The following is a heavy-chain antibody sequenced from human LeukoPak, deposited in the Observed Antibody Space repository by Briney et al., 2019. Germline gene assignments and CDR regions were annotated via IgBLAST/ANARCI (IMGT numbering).Heavy chain of an antibody. CDR3: ARGPAPSAIDY. CDR1: GYRFTSYW. V-gene: IGHV5-51*01. CDR2: IYRGDSDT. Sequence: GESLKISCKGSGYRFTSYWIGWVRQMPGKGLECMVIIYRGDSDTRYSPSFQGQVTISADKSISTAYLQWSSLKASDTAMYYCARGPAPSAIDYWGQGTLVTVSS. J-gene: IGHJ4*02.